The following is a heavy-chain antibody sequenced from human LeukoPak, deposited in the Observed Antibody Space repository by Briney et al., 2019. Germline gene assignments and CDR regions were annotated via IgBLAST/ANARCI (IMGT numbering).Heavy chain of an antibody. CDR2: LIPILGIA. Sequence: SVKVSCKASGGTFSSYTISWVRQAPGQGLEWMGRLIPILGIANYAQKFQGRVTITADKSTSTAYMELSSLRSEDTAVYYCARGFCSSTSCYLSWFDPWGQGTLVTVSS. V-gene: IGHV1-69*02. J-gene: IGHJ5*02. CDR3: ARGFCSSTSCYLSWFDP. D-gene: IGHD2-2*01. CDR1: GGTFSSYT.